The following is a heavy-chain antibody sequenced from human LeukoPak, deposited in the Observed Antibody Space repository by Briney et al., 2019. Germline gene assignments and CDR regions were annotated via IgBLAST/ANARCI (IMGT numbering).Heavy chain of an antibody. V-gene: IGHV1-18*01. Sequence: ASVKVSCKTSGYTFTNYGISWMRQAPGQGLEWMGWISPYNGNTLYAQKLQGRVTVTTDTSTSTAYMDLRSLRSDDTAVYYCARAFIGGVIVDYWGQGTLVTVSS. D-gene: IGHD3-16*02. CDR3: ARAFIGGVIVDY. CDR1: GYTFTNYG. CDR2: ISPYNGNT. J-gene: IGHJ4*02.